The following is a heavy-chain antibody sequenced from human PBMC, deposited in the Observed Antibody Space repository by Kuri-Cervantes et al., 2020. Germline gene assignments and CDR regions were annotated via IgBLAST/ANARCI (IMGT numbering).Heavy chain of an antibody. J-gene: IGHJ5*02. V-gene: IGHV1-18*01. CDR2: ISAYNGNT. CDR1: GYTFTSYG. Sequence: ASVKVSCKASGYTFTSYGISWVRQAPGQGLEWMGWISAYNGNTNYAQKLQGRVTMTTDTSTSTAYMELGSLRSDDTAVYYCARDASKYCSSTSCLGRFDPWGQGTLVTVSS. CDR3: ARDASKYCSSTSCLGRFDP. D-gene: IGHD2-2*01.